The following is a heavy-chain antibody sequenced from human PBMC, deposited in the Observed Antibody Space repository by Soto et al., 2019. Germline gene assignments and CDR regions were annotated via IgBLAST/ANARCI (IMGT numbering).Heavy chain of an antibody. J-gene: IGHJ4*02. CDR1: GFTFSDYY. D-gene: IGHD3-22*01. CDR2: ISSSGSTI. Sequence: PGGSLRLSCAASGFTFSDYYMSWIRQAPGKGLEWVSYISSSGSTIYYADSVKGRFTISRDNAKNSLYLQMNSLRAEDTAVYYCARVCKTYYYDSSPDYWGQGTLVTVSS. CDR3: ARVCKTYYYDSSPDY. V-gene: IGHV3-11*01.